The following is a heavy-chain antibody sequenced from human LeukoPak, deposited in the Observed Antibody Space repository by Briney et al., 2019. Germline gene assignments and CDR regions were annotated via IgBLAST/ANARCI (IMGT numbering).Heavy chain of an antibody. CDR2: TYYRSKWYN. CDR1: GDSVSSSDAA. D-gene: IGHD7-27*01. CDR3: ARDRTGDLYIDY. V-gene: IGHV6-1*01. J-gene: IGHJ4*02. Sequence: SQTLSLTCAISGDSVSSSDAAWNWIRQSPSRDLEWLGRTYYRSKWYNDYAVFVKSRITINPDTSKNQFSLQLNSVTPEDTAVYYCARDRTGDLYIDYWGQGTLVTVSS.